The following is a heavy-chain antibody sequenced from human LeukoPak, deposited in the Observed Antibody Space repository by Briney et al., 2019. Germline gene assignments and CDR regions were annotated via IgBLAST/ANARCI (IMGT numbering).Heavy chain of an antibody. V-gene: IGHV5-51*01. D-gene: IGHD1-26*01. CDR1: GYSFTSYW. CDR2: IYPGDSDT. Sequence: GESLKISCKGSGYSFTSYWIGWVRQMPGKGLEWMGIIYPGDSDTRYSPSFQGQVTMSVDESINTAYLQWSSLRASDTAMYYCARYSGSENWFDPWGQGTLVTVSS. CDR3: ARYSGSENWFDP. J-gene: IGHJ5*01.